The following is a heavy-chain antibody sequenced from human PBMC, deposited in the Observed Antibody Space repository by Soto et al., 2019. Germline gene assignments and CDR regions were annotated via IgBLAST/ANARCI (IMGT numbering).Heavy chain of an antibody. CDR1: GYTFTSYY. CDR3: ARGGGGYDLDYYGMDV. Sequence: QVPLVQSGAEVKKPGASVKVSCKASGYTFTSYYMHWVRQAPGQGLEWMGIINPSGGSTSYAQKFQGRVTMTRDTSTSTVYMELSSLRSEDTAVYYCARGGGGYDLDYYGMDVWGQGTTVTVSS. V-gene: IGHV1-46*01. D-gene: IGHD5-12*01. J-gene: IGHJ6*02. CDR2: INPSGGST.